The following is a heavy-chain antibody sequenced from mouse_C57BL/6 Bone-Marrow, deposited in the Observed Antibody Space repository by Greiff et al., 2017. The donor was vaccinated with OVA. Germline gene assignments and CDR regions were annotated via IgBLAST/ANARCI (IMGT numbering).Heavy chain of an antibody. CDR1: GFTFSSYA. Sequence: EVMLVESGEGLVKPGGSLKLSCAASGFTFSSYAMSWVRQTPEKRLEWVASISSGGDYIYYADTVQGRFTISSDNARNPLYLQMSSLKAEETAMYYCTRDLRPVTTVLDYWGQGTTLTVSS. V-gene: IGHV5-9-1*02. CDR2: ISSGGDYI. D-gene: IGHD1-1*01. CDR3: TRDLRPVTTVLDY. J-gene: IGHJ2*01.